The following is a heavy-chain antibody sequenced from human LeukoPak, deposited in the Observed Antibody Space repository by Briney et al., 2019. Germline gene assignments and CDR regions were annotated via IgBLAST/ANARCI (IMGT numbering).Heavy chain of an antibody. D-gene: IGHD1-14*01. V-gene: IGHV5-51*01. CDR2: VYPVDSEI. Sequence: GESLKISCKASGYYFDYYWIGWVRQVPGKGLEWMGIVYPVDSEIKYSPTFRGHVTLPVDKSLTTAYLQWTSLKASDTGVYYCARHLNTLNTGSFDSWGQGTLVTVSS. J-gene: IGHJ4*02. CDR3: ARHLNTLNTGSFDS. CDR1: GYYFDYYW.